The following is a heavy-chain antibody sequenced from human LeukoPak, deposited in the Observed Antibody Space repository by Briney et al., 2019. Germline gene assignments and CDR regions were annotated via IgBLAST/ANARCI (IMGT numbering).Heavy chain of an antibody. Sequence: PSETLSLTCTTSGLPISRFFLNWVRQPPGKGLEWIGNIYDGVPTFFNPSLKSRVTISVDTSKGQFSLQLASVTAADTAVYYCVQTTGWPGFDYGGQGILVTVSS. CDR3: VQTTGWPGFDY. D-gene: IGHD6-19*01. V-gene: IGHV4-4*09. CDR2: IYDGVPT. CDR1: GLPISRFF. J-gene: IGHJ4*02.